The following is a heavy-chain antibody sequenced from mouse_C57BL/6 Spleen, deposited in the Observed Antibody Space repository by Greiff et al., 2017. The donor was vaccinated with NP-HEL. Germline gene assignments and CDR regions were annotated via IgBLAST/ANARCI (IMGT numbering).Heavy chain of an antibody. D-gene: IGHD1-1*01. CDR2: IRNKANGYTT. V-gene: IGHV7-3*01. CDR3: ERYKPYYGSSFDY. CDR1: GFTFTDYY. Sequence: EVKLVESGGGLVQPGGSLSLSCAASGFTFTDYYMSWVRQPPGKALEWLGFIRNKANGYTTEYSASVKGRFTISRDNSQSILYLQMNALRAEDSATYYCERYKPYYGSSFDYWGQGTTLTVSS. J-gene: IGHJ2*01.